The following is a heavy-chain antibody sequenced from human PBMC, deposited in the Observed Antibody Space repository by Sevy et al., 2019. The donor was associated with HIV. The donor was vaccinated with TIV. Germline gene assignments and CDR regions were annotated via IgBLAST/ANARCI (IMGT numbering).Heavy chain of an antibody. CDR2: IRSSSSTI. CDR3: ASWTMVRGVIIRTP. V-gene: IGHV3-48*02. D-gene: IGHD3-10*01. J-gene: IGHJ5*02. CDR1: GFTFSSYS. Sequence: GGSLRLSCAASGFTFSSYSMNWVRQAPGKGLEWVSYIRSSSSTIYYEDSVKGRFTISRDNAKNSLYLQMNSLRDEDTAVYYCASWTMVRGVIIRTPWGQGTLVTVSS.